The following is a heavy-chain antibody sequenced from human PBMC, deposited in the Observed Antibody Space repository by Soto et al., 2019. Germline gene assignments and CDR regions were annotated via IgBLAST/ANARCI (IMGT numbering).Heavy chain of an antibody. CDR3: VRLCIAAAGCRRRFDY. V-gene: IGHV5-51*01. J-gene: IGHJ4*02. Sequence: GESLKISCKGSGYSFTSYWIGWVRQMPGKGLEWMGIIYPGDSDTRYSPSFQGQVTISADKSISTAYLQWSSLKASDTAMYYCVRLCIAAAGCRRRFDYWGQGTLVTVSS. CDR1: GYSFTSYW. CDR2: IYPGDSDT. D-gene: IGHD6-13*01.